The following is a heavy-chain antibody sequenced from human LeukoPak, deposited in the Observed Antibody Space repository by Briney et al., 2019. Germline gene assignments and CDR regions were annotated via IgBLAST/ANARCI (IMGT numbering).Heavy chain of an antibody. CDR1: GFTFSSYE. Sequence: PGGSLRLSCAASGFTFSSYEMNWVRQAPGKGLEWVSYISSSGSTIYYADSVKGRFTISRDNAKNSLCLQTNSLRAEDTAVYYCVQESSSLLRSYFDYWGQGTLVTVSS. D-gene: IGHD2-15*01. V-gene: IGHV3-48*03. CDR3: VQESSSLLRSYFDY. CDR2: ISSSGSTI. J-gene: IGHJ4*02.